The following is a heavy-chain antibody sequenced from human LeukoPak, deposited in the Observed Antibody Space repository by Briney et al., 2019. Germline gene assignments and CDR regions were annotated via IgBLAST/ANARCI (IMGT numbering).Heavy chain of an antibody. V-gene: IGHV4-34*01. J-gene: IGHJ4*02. CDR2: INHSGST. CDR3: ATANWARGDFDY. D-gene: IGHD7-27*01. Sequence: SETLSLTCAVYGGSFSGYYWSWIRQPPGKGLDCIGEINHSGSTNYNPSLKSRVTISVDTSKNQFSLKLSSVTAADTAVYYCATANWARGDFDYWGQGTLVTVSS. CDR1: GGSFSGYY.